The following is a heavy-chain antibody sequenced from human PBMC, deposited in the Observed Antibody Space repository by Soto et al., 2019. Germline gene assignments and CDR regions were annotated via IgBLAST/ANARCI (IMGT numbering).Heavy chain of an antibody. D-gene: IGHD4-17*01. CDR2: ISYDGSNK. V-gene: IGHV3-30*18. Sequence: QVQLVESGGGVVQPGRSLRLSCAASGFTFSSYGMHWVRQAPGKGLEWVAVISYDGSNKYYADSVKGRFTISRDNSKNTLYLQMNSLRAEDTAVYYCAKEFRGGTVTNPLVEYCGQGTLVTVSS. CDR1: GFTFSSYG. CDR3: AKEFRGGTVTNPLVEY. J-gene: IGHJ4*02.